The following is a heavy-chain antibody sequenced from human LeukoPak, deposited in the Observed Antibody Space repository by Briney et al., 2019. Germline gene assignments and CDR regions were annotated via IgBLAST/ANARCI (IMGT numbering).Heavy chain of an antibody. CDR2: IYYSGST. CDR3: ARLRYSSSIRGRISYYYGMDV. D-gene: IGHD6-6*01. J-gene: IGHJ6*02. V-gene: IGHV4-61*05. CDR1: GGSISSSSYY. Sequence: PSETLSLTCTVSGGSISSSSYYWSWPRQPPGKGLEWTGYIYYSGSTNYNPSLKSRVTISVDTSKNQFSLKLSSVTAADTAVYYCARLRYSSSIRGRISYYYGMDVWGQGTTVTVSS.